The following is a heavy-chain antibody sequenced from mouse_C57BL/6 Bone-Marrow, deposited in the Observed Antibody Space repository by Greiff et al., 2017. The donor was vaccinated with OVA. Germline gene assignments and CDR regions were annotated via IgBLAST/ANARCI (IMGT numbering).Heavy chain of an antibody. CDR2: IDPSDSYT. J-gene: IGHJ1*03. CDR3: ARWGNSAYFAV. Sequence: QVQLQQPGAELVMPGASVKLSCKASGYTFTSYWMHWVKQRPGQGLEWIGEIDPSDSYTNYKQKVKGKSTLSLDTSSSTAYMLLSSLTSDDSAVYYCARWGNSAYFAVWGTGTPVTVSS. V-gene: IGHV1-69*01. D-gene: IGHD2-1*01. CDR1: GYTFTSYW.